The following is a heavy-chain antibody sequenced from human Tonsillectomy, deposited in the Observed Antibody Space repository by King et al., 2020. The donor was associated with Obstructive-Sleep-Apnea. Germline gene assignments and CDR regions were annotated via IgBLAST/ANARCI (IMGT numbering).Heavy chain of an antibody. V-gene: IGHV1-69*10. CDR1: GGTFSSYA. J-gene: IGHJ4*02. D-gene: IGHD2-2*01. Sequence: QLVQSGAEVKKPGSSVKVSCKASGGTFSSYAISWVRQAPGQGLEWMGGIIPILGIANYAQKFQGRVTITADKSTSTAYMELSSLRSEDTAVYYCSSTGGPPDCSSTSCYHFDYWGQGTLVTVSS. CDR2: IIPILGIA. CDR3: SSTGGPPDCSSTSCYHFDY.